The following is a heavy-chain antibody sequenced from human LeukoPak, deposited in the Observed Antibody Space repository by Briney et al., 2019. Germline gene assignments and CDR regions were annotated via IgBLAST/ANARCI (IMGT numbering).Heavy chain of an antibody. Sequence: GGSLRLSCAASGFTVSSNYMSWVRQAPGKGLEWVSVIYSGGSTYYADSVKGRFTISRDNSKNTLYLQMNSLRAEDTAVYYCARLGYQLLWGFDYWGQGTLVTVSS. CDR2: IYSGGST. J-gene: IGHJ4*02. V-gene: IGHV3-66*02. D-gene: IGHD2-2*01. CDR1: GFTVSSNY. CDR3: ARLGYQLLWGFDY.